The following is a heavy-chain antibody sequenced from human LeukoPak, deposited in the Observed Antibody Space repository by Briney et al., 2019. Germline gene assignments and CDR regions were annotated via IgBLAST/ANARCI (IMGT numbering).Heavy chain of an antibody. CDR2: IKSKTDGGTT. D-gene: IGHD6-13*01. CDR1: GFTFSNAW. Sequence: GGSLRLSCAASGFTFSNAWMSWVRQAPGKGLEWVGRIKSKTDGGTTDYAAPVKGRFTISRDDSKNTLYLQMNSLKTEDTAVYYCTTAKTRGYSSSWYAPLDYWGQGTLVTVSS. CDR3: TTAKTRGYSSSWYAPLDY. J-gene: IGHJ4*02. V-gene: IGHV3-15*01.